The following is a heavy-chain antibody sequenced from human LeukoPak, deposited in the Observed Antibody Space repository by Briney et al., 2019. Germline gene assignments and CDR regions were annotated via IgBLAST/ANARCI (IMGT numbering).Heavy chain of an antibody. Sequence: ASVKVSCKTSGYTFTGYYIHWIRQAPGQGLEYMGWINPDSGATNYVEKFQGRVSMNRDTSISTAYMQLSRLRSDDTAVYYCTREPYYSGGSAYYSWGQGTLVTVSS. CDR3: TREPYYSGGSAYYS. CDR1: GYTFTGYY. J-gene: IGHJ4*02. D-gene: IGHD3-22*01. V-gene: IGHV1-2*02. CDR2: INPDSGAT.